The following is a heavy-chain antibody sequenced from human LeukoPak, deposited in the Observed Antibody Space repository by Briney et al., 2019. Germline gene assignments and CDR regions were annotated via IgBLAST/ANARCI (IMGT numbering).Heavy chain of an antibody. CDR1: GGSISSYY. D-gene: IGHD7-27*01. Sequence: PSETLSLTCTVSGGSISSYYWSWVRQAPGKGLEWVSGISGSGGSTYSADSVKGRFTISRDNSKNTLYLQMNSLRAEDTAVYYCAKDREGRDWGSVFQAYFDYWGQGTLVIVSS. V-gene: IGHV3-23*01. J-gene: IGHJ4*02. CDR3: AKDREGRDWGSVFQAYFDY. CDR2: ISGSGGST.